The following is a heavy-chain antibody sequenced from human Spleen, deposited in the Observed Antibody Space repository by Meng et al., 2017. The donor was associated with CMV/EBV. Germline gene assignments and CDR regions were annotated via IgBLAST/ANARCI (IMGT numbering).Heavy chain of an antibody. CDR2: IVPILDVT. D-gene: IGHD5-24*01. J-gene: IGHJ4*02. CDR1: GGTFSKFT. CDR3: AAHPLRDGYNLYYFDY. Sequence: SVKVSCKASGGTFSKFTINWVRHAPGQGLQWMGRIVPILDVTNYAQNFQGRVTITTDESTSTAYMELSSLRSEDTAVYYCAAHPLRDGYNLYYFDYWGQGTLVTVSS. V-gene: IGHV1-69*02.